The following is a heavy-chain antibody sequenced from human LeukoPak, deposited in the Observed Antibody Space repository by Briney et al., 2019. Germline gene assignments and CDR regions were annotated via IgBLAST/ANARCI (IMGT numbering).Heavy chain of an antibody. CDR3: ARAEWLSDAFDI. CDR2: IYYSGST. Sequence: SETLSLTCTVSGGSISSSSYYWGWIRQPPGKGLEWIGSIYYSGSTNYNPSLKSRVTISVDTSKNQFSLKLSSVTAADTAVYYCARAEWLSDAFDIWGQGTMVTVSS. CDR1: GGSISSSSYY. V-gene: IGHV4-39*07. J-gene: IGHJ3*02. D-gene: IGHD5-24*01.